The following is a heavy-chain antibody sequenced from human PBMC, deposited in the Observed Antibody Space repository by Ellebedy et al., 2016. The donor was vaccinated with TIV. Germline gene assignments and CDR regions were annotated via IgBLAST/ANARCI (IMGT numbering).Heavy chain of an antibody. D-gene: IGHD2-8*02. CDR2: ISSRSGTI. J-gene: IGHJ4*02. CDR3: AKGSLGHCTGSSCYHFDY. Sequence: PGGSLRLSCAASGFTLNNYDMNWARQAPGKGLEWVAYISSRSGTIYYADSVKGRFTITRDNAKNSPYLKMNTLRADDTAIYYCAKGSLGHCTGSSCYHFDYWGQGTLVTVSS. V-gene: IGHV3-48*01. CDR1: GFTLNNYD.